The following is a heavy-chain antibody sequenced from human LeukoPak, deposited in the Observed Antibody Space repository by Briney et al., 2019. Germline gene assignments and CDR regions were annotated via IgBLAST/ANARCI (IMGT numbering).Heavy chain of an antibody. J-gene: IGHJ4*02. CDR2: INSDGSST. CDR3: ARGPPISSVAAAAKSSGYFDY. V-gene: IGHV3-74*01. CDR1: GFTFSSYW. D-gene: IGHD6-13*01. Sequence: GGSLRLSCAASGFTFSSYWMHWVHQAPGKGLVWVSRINSDGSSTSYADSVKGRFTISRDNAKNTLYLQMNSLRAEDTAVYYCARGPPISSVAAAAKSSGYFDYWGQGTLVTVSS.